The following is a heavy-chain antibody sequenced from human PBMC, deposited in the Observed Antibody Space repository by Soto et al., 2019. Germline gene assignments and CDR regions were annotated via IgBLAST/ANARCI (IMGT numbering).Heavy chain of an antibody. CDR2: IYYSGST. V-gene: IGHV4-31*03. CDR1: GGSISSGGYY. CDR3: ARGLIVVRVESNWFDP. Sequence: QVQLQESGPGLVKPSQTLSLTCTVSGGSISSGGYYWSWIRQHPGKGLEWIGYIYYSGSTYYNPSLKSRVTLSVDTSKNQFSLKLSSVTAADTAVYYCARGLIVVRVESNWFDPWGQGTLVTVSS. J-gene: IGHJ5*02. D-gene: IGHD2-21*01.